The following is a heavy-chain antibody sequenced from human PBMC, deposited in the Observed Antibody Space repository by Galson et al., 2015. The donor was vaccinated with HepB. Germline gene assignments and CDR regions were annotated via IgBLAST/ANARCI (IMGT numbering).Heavy chain of an antibody. V-gene: IGHV3-23*01. CDR3: AKDLGELYDILTGYSLGY. D-gene: IGHD3-9*01. CDR2: ISGSGGST. J-gene: IGHJ4*02. CDR1: GFTFSSYA. Sequence: SLRLSCAASGFTFSSYAMSWVRQAPGKGLEWVSAISGSGGSTYYADSVKGRFTISRDNSKNTLYLQMNSLRAEDTAVYYCAKDLGELYDILTGYSLGYWGQGTLVTVSS.